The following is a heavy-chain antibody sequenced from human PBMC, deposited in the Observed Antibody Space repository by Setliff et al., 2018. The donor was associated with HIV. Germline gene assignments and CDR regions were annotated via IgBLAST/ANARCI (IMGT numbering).Heavy chain of an antibody. CDR2: IYPSGST. CDR3: AREFYHYDSSDYYSDYYYYMDV. V-gene: IGHV4-4*07. Sequence: LSLTCTVSGGSISSYYWSWIRQPAGKGLEWIGRIYPSGSTSYNPSLKSRVTMSVDTSKNQISLKLSSVTAADTAVFYCAREFYHYDSSDYYSDYYYYMDVWGKVTTVTAP. D-gene: IGHD3-22*01. J-gene: IGHJ6*03. CDR1: GGSISSYY.